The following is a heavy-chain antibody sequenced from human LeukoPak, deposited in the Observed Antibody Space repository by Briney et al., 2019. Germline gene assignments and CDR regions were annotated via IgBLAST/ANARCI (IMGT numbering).Heavy chain of an antibody. J-gene: IGHJ4*02. D-gene: IGHD3-22*01. V-gene: IGHV4-4*02. Sequence: SETLSLTCAVSGGSISSSNWWSWVRQPPGKGLEWIGEIYHSGSTNYNPSLKSRVTISVDKSKNQFSLKLSSVTAADTAVYYCARGGPYYYDRSGYYVLDYWGQGTLVTVSS. CDR2: IYHSGST. CDR1: GGSISSSNW. CDR3: ARGGPYYYDRSGYYVLDY.